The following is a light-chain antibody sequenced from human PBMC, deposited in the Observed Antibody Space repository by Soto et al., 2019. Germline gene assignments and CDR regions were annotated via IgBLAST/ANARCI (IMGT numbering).Light chain of an antibody. Sequence: QSALTQPPSASGSPGQSVTISCTGTSSDVGGYNYVSWYQQYQGRAPKLMISEVTKRPSGVPDRFSGSKSGNTASLTVSGLQAEDEAYYYCSSYAASNNFYFVFGGGTKLTVL. J-gene: IGLJ3*02. CDR1: SSDVGGYNY. CDR3: SSYAASNNFYFV. V-gene: IGLV2-8*01. CDR2: EVT.